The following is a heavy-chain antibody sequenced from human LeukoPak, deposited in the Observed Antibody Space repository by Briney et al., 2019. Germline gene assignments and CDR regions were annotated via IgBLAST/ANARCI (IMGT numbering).Heavy chain of an antibody. D-gene: IGHD1-1*01. J-gene: IGHJ4*02. V-gene: IGHV3-21*01. CDR1: GFTFVSYT. CDR3: ARALTTLTYEGY. CDR2: ISGSNSYI. Sequence: GGSLRLSLAPSGFTFVSYTMHWIGQAPGKGRGWVSSISGSNSYIFYADSVKGRFTVSRDNAKDSLYLQMNSLRAEDTAVYYCARALTTLTYEGYWGQGTLVTVSS.